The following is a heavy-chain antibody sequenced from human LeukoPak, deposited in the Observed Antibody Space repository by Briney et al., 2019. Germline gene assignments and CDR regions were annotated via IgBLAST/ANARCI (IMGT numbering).Heavy chain of an antibody. J-gene: IGHJ6*02. V-gene: IGHV3-53*01. CDR3: AKDPSL. CDR2: FYVGGAT. Sequence: GGSLRLSCAVSGFSVTNNYMSWVRQAPGKGLEWVSVFYVGGATYYADSVKGRFTISRDNSENTLYLQMKSLRAEDTAVYYCAKDPSLWGQGATVTVSS. CDR1: GFSVTNNY.